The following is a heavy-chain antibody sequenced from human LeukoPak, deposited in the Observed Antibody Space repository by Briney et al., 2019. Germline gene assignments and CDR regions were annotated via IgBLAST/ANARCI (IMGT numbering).Heavy chain of an antibody. V-gene: IGHV3-7*01. Sequence: GGSLRLSCAASGFTLSTYWMSWVRQAPGKGLEWVANIKQDGSEKYYVDSVKGRFIISRDNAKNSLYLQMNSLRAEDTAVYYCAREAYDDFWSGSWRYYYYMDVWGKGTTVTVSS. CDR2: IKQDGSEK. CDR1: GFTLSTYW. J-gene: IGHJ6*03. CDR3: AREAYDDFWSGSWRYYYYMDV. D-gene: IGHD3-3*01.